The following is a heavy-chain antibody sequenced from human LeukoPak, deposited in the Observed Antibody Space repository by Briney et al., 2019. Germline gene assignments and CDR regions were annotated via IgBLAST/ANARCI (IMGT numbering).Heavy chain of an antibody. Sequence: GGSLRLSCVASGLTLSSHWMTWVRQAPGKGPEWVANIKEDGGERYYVDSVRGRFTISRDNAKNSLYLQMNSLRAEDTALYYCAKTDKYNWNDGGGYYFDYWGQGTLVTVSS. CDR1: GLTLSSHW. CDR3: AKTDKYNWNDGGGYYFDY. J-gene: IGHJ4*02. CDR2: IKEDGGER. D-gene: IGHD1-20*01. V-gene: IGHV3-7*03.